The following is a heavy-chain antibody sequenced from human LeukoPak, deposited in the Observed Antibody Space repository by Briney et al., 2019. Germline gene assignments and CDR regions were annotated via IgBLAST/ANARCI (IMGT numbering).Heavy chain of an antibody. J-gene: IGHJ5*02. CDR3: AAAMDYYGSGSYYKLAFDP. CDR2: IYPGDSDT. D-gene: IGHD3-10*01. Sequence: GESLKISCKGSGYSFTSYWIGWVRQMPGKGLEWTGIIYPGDSDTRYSPSFQGQVTISADKSISTAYLQWSSLKASDTAMYYCAAAMDYYGSGSYYKLAFDPWGQGTLVTVSS. CDR1: GYSFTSYW. V-gene: IGHV5-51*01.